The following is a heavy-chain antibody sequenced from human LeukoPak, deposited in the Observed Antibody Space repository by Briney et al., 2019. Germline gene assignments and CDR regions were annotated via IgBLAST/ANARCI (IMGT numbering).Heavy chain of an antibody. CDR1: GFTFSSYA. CDR2: ISGSGGST. Sequence: PGGSLRLSCAASGFTFSSYAMSWVRQAPGKGLEWVSAISGSGGSTYYADSVKGRFTISRDNSKNTLYLQMNSLRAEDTAVYYCAKGYSSGWSNYYYGMAVWGQGTTVTVSS. J-gene: IGHJ6*02. CDR3: AKGYSSGWSNYYYGMAV. D-gene: IGHD6-19*01. V-gene: IGHV3-23*01.